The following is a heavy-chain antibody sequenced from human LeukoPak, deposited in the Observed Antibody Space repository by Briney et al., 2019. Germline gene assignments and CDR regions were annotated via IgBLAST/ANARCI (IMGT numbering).Heavy chain of an antibody. CDR3: ARPSGYYSGHDAFDI. CDR1: GYSFTSYW. Sequence: SGESLKISCKGSGYSFTSYWIGWVRQMPGKGLEWMGIIYPGDSDSRYSPSFQGQVTISADKSISTAYLQWNSLKSSDTAMYYCARPSGYYSGHDAFDIWGQGTMVTVSS. D-gene: IGHD1-26*01. V-gene: IGHV5-51*01. CDR2: IYPGDSDS. J-gene: IGHJ3*02.